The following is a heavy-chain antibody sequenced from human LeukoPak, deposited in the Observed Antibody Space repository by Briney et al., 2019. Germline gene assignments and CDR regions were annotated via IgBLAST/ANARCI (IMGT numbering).Heavy chain of an antibody. J-gene: IGHJ4*02. Sequence: ASVKVSCKASGYTFTSYGISWVRQAPGQGLEWMGWISAYNGNTNYAQKLQGRVTMTTDTSTSTAYMELRSLRSDDTAVYYCARDRPRYSSSWWLYWGQGTLVTVSS. CDR3: ARDRPRYSSSWWLY. CDR1: GYTFTSYG. CDR2: ISAYNGNT. V-gene: IGHV1-18*01. D-gene: IGHD6-13*01.